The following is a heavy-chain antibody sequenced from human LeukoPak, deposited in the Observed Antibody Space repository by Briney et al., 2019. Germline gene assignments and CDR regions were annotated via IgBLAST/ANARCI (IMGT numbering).Heavy chain of an antibody. V-gene: IGHV3-48*04. CDR1: GFNFDKYN. J-gene: IGHJ6*03. Sequence: GGFLRLSCAASGFNFDKYNMNWVRQAPGKGLEWISYISLSGSPIYYADSVKGRFTISRDNAKNSLYLQMNSLRAEDTAVYYCARELLNTLPLSYSMDVWGKGATVIVSS. CDR2: ISLSGSPI. D-gene: IGHD4/OR15-4a*01. CDR3: ARELLNTLPLSYSMDV.